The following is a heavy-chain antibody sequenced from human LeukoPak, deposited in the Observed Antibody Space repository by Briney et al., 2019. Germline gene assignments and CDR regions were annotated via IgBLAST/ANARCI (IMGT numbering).Heavy chain of an antibody. CDR2: IRYDGSNK. Sequence: PGGSLRLSCAASGFTFSSYGMHWVRQAPGKGLEWVAFIRYDGSNKYYADSVNGRFTISRDNSKNTLYLQMNSLRAEDTAVYYCAKDKGYSSSWYTSDYWGQGTLVTVSS. CDR1: GFTFSSYG. D-gene: IGHD6-13*01. CDR3: AKDKGYSSSWYTSDY. J-gene: IGHJ4*02. V-gene: IGHV3-30*02.